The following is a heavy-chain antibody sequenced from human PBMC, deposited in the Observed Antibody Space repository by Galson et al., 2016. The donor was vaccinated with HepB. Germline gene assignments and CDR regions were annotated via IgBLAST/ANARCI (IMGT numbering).Heavy chain of an antibody. Sequence: QSGAEVKKPGASVKVSCKASGYTFTTYGISWVRQAPGQGLEWMGWISAYNGNTNYAQKLQGRVTMTTDTSTSTAYMELRSLRSDDTAVYYCARDPRKIRYRLLKVYYYYHAIDVWGQGTTVTVSS. J-gene: IGHJ6*02. CDR2: ISAYNGNT. CDR3: ARDPRKIRYRLLKVYYYYHAIDV. D-gene: IGHD2-2*01. CDR1: GYTFTTYG. V-gene: IGHV1-18*01.